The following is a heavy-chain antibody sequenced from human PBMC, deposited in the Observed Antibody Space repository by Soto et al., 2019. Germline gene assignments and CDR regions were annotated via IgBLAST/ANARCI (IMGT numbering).Heavy chain of an antibody. Sequence: QVQLVESGGGVVQPGRSLRLSCAASGFTLSGYGMHWVRQAPGKGLEWVAVLWHDGVNQNYEDSVKGRFAISRDNSKNTLSLQMNRLGAEDTDVYYCARDRDYSGMDVWGQGTTVTVSS. J-gene: IGHJ6*02. CDR1: GFTLSGYG. CDR3: ARDRDYSGMDV. D-gene: IGHD3-10*01. CDR2: LWHDGVNQ. V-gene: IGHV3-33*01.